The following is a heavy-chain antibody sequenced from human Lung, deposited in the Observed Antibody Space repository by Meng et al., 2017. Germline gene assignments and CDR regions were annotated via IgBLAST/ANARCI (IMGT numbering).Heavy chain of an antibody. CDR2: ISYDGSNQ. CDR1: GFTFSRNA. V-gene: IGHV3-30*01. Sequence: QVVESGGGVVQPGRSLRLSCAASGFTFSRNAMHWVRQAPGKGLEWVAAISYDGSNQHYADSVTGRFTISRDNSENTLYLQMNSLRAEDTAVYYCARNNYGDYYFDYWGQGTLVTVSS. CDR3: ARNNYGDYYFDY. J-gene: IGHJ4*02. D-gene: IGHD4-17*01.